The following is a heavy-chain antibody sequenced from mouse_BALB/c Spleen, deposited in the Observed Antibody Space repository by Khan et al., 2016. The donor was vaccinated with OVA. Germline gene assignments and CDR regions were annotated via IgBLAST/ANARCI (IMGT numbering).Heavy chain of an antibody. CDR1: GYTFTTAG. CDR2: INTHSGVP. CDR3: ARGGSAYYRSDGGAMEY. V-gene: IGHV9-4*02. D-gene: IGHD2-12*01. J-gene: IGHJ4*01. Sequence: QIQLVQSGPELKKPGETVRISCKASGYTFTTAGIQWVQKMPGKGLKWIGWINTHSGVPKYAEDFKGRFAFSLEISVNTAYLQITTLKNADTATYFGARGGSAYYRSDGGAMEYWGQGTSVTVSS.